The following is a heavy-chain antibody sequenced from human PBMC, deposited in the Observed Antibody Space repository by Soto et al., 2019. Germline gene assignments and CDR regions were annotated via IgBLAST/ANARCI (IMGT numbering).Heavy chain of an antibody. V-gene: IGHV3-21*01. Sequence: PGGSLRLSCAASGFTFSSYSMNWVRQAPGKGLEWVSSISSSSSYIYYADSVKGRFTISRDNAKNSLYLQMNSLRAEDTAVYYCARDRVVPAAIGDFDYWGQGTLVTVSS. J-gene: IGHJ4*02. D-gene: IGHD2-2*02. CDR2: ISSSSSYI. CDR3: ARDRVVPAAIGDFDY. CDR1: GFTFSSYS.